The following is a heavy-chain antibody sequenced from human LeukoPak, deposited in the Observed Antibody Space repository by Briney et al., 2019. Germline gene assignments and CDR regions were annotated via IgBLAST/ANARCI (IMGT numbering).Heavy chain of an antibody. D-gene: IGHD3-22*01. CDR1: GFTFNNFA. Sequence: GGSLRLSCAFSGFTFNNFAMHWVRQPPGKGLEWVAVTSYDGGNEYYAESVQGRFTITRDNSKNILYLQMNSLRGEDTAVYYCARDLDDSSGSYLDYWGQGTLVTVSS. CDR2: TSYDGGNE. CDR3: ARDLDDSSGSYLDY. V-gene: IGHV3-30*03. J-gene: IGHJ4*02.